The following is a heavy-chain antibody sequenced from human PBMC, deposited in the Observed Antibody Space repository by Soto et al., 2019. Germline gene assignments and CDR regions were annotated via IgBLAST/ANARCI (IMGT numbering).Heavy chain of an antibody. CDR3: AREPKPFMTGYYDL. J-gene: IGHJ4*02. CDR2: ISSTGSKT. CDR1: GFSMSNHA. Sequence: GVLRLSCVVSGFSMSNHALTWVRQAPGKGLEWVSSISSTGSKTYYADSIKGRFTISRDNSRNTVFLQMNSLRPDDMAFYFCAREPKPFMTGYYDLWGQGTLVTVSS. V-gene: IGHV3-23*01. D-gene: IGHD3-9*01.